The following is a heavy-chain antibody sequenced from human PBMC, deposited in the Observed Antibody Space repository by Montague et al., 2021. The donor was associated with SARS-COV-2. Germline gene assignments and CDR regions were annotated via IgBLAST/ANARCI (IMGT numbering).Heavy chain of an antibody. CDR2: MSYSGSA. CDR1: GATISSDY. Sequence: SETLSLTCTVSGATISSDYWSWTRQSPGKGLEWIGYMSYSGSATXNPSLESRVAISRDTSKNQFSLTLIPATAADTAIYYCARTSDPSNFDSTGYYGAFDVWGQGTTVIVSS. CDR3: ARTSDPSNFDSTGYYGAFDV. D-gene: IGHD3-22*01. V-gene: IGHV4-59*01. J-gene: IGHJ3*01.